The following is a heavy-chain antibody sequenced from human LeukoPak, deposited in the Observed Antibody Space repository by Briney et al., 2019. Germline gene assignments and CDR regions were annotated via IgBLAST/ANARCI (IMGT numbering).Heavy chain of an antibody. CDR2: ISDSGDST. Sequence: GGSLRLPCAASGFTFSSYAMTWVRQAPGKGLEWVSGISDSGDSTYYADSVKGRFTISRDNSKNTLYLQMNSLRAEDTAVYYCAKKEDATMVHYYFDYWGQGTLVTVSS. CDR1: GFTFSSYA. J-gene: IGHJ4*02. V-gene: IGHV3-23*01. CDR3: AKKEDATMVHYYFDY. D-gene: IGHD5-18*01.